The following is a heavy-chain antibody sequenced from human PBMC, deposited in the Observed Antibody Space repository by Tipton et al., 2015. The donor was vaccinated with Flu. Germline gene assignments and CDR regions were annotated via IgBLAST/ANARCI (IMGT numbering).Heavy chain of an antibody. CDR2: VYSNVST. CDR1: GGSFDLFW. V-gene: IGHV4-59*01. Sequence: TLSLTCTVSGGSFDLFWWSWIRQSPGKGLQWIGHVYSNVSTKYDLSLKNRITISLEKSKKQFSLSLSSVTAEDTAVYYCARELVVRGVTLTSYYDYWCQGALVIVSA. CDR3: ARELVVRGVTLTSYYDY. J-gene: IGHJ4*02. D-gene: IGHD3-10*01.